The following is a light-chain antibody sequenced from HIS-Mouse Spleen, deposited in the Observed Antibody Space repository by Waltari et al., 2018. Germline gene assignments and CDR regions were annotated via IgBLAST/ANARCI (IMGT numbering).Light chain of an antibody. CDR2: EVS. J-gene: IGLJ2*01. CDR3: SSYAGSNNFNVV. V-gene: IGLV2-8*01. Sequence: QSALTQPPSASGSPGQSVTISCTGTSSDVGYNYVSWYQQHPGKAPKPRIYEVSKRPSGVPDRFSGSKSGNTASLTVSGLQAEDEADYYCSSYAGSNNFNVVFGGGTKLTVL. CDR1: SSDVGYNY.